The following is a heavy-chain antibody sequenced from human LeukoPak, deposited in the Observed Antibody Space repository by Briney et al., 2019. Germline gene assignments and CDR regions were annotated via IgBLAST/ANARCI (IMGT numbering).Heavy chain of an antibody. CDR2: INHSGST. J-gene: IGHJ5*02. V-gene: IGHV4-34*01. CDR3: AYWLSTVGWFDP. Sequence: PSETLSLTCAVYGGSFSGCYWSWIRQPPGKGLEWIGEINHSGSTNYNPSLKSRVTISVDTSKNQFSLKLSSVTAADTAVYYCAYWLSTVGWFDPWGQGTLVTVSS. CDR1: GGSFSGCY. D-gene: IGHD3-9*01.